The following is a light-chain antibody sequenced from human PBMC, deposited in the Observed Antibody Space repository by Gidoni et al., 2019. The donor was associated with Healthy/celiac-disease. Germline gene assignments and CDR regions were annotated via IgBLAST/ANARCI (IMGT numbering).Light chain of an antibody. CDR1: SSNIGSNY. V-gene: IGLV1-47*01. CDR2: SNN. Sequence: QSVLTQPPSASGTPGQRVTISCSGRSSNIGSNYVYWYQQLPGTAPKLLIYSNNQRPPGVPDRFSGSKSGTSASLAISGLRSEDEADYYCAAWDDSLSGRVFGGGTKLTVL. J-gene: IGLJ3*02. CDR3: AAWDDSLSGRV.